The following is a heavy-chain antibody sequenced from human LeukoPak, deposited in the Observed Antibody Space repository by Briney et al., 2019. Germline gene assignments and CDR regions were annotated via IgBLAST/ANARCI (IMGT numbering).Heavy chain of an antibody. Sequence: GGSLRLSCAASGFTFSSYGMHWVRQAPGKGLELVAVIWYDGSNKYYADSVKGRFTISRDNSKNTLYLQMNSLRAEDTAVYYCAKNPARDYALDYWGQGTLVTVSS. V-gene: IGHV3-33*06. D-gene: IGHD4-17*01. CDR1: GFTFSSYG. CDR2: IWYDGSNK. CDR3: AKNPARDYALDY. J-gene: IGHJ4*02.